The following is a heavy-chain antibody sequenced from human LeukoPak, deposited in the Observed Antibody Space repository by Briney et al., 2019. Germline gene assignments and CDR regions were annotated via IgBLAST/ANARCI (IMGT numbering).Heavy chain of an antibody. CDR3: ARSYYYDSSGYYSREPDY. J-gene: IGHJ4*02. CDR2: ISGSSSYI. V-gene: IGHV3-21*01. D-gene: IGHD3-22*01. Sequence: GGSLRLSCAASGFTFSSYSMNWVRQAPGKGLEWVSSISGSSSYIYYADSVKGRFTISRHNAKNSLYLQMNSLRAEDTAVYYCARSYYYDSSGYYSREPDYWGQGTLVTVSS. CDR1: GFTFSSYS.